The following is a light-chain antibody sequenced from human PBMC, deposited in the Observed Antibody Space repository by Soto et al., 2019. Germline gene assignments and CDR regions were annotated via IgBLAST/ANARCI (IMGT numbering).Light chain of an antibody. V-gene: IGKV1-33*01. Sequence: DIQMTQSPSSLSASVGDRVTITCQASQDISNYLNWYQQKPGKAPKLLIYDASNLETGVPSRFSGSGSGTDFTYNISSQQPEDIAIYYCQQYDKLPYTFGQGTKLEIK. CDR2: DAS. J-gene: IGKJ2*01. CDR3: QQYDKLPYT. CDR1: QDISNY.